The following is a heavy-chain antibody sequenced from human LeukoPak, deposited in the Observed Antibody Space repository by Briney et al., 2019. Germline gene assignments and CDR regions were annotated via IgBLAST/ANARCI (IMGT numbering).Heavy chain of an antibody. CDR1: GYTFTSYG. D-gene: IGHD1-1*01. V-gene: IGHV1-2*02. J-gene: IGHJ6*03. CDR2: INPNSGGT. Sequence: ASVKVSCKASGYTFTSYGISWVRQAPGQGLEWMGWINPNSGGTNYAQKFQGRVTMTRDTSISTAYMELSRLRYDDTAVYYCARGSISYNWNHQSYYYYYYYMDVWGKGTTVTVSS. CDR3: ARGSISYNWNHQSYYYYYYYMDV.